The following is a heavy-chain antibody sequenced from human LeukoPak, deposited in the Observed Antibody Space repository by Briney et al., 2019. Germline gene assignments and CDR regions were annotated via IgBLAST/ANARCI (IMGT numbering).Heavy chain of an antibody. CDR1: GFTFSSYS. CDR3: ARDASADILTGYYLRKNPPPTY. CDR2: ISSSSSYI. Sequence: GVSLRLSCAASGFTFSSYSMTWVRQAPGKGLEWVSSISSSSSYIYYADSVKGRFTISRDNAKNSLYLQMNSLRAEDTAVYYCARDASADILTGYYLRKNPPPTYWGQGTLVTASS. J-gene: IGHJ4*02. V-gene: IGHV3-21*01. D-gene: IGHD3-9*01.